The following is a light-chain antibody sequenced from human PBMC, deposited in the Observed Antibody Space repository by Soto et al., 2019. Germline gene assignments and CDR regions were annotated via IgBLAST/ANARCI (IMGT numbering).Light chain of an antibody. V-gene: IGLV2-23*02. J-gene: IGLJ3*02. Sequence: QSALTQPASVSGSPGQSITISCTGTSSDVGSYNLISWYQQVPGKAPKLIIFDVIKRPSGFSNRFSGSKSGNTASLTISGLQAEDEADYYCCSYTGSAWVFGGGTKLTVL. CDR3: CSYTGSAWV. CDR1: SSDVGSYNL. CDR2: DVI.